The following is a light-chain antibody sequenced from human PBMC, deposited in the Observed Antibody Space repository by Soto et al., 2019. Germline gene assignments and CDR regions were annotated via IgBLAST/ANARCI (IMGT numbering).Light chain of an antibody. CDR2: EVS. V-gene: IGLV2-14*01. CDR1: SSDVGDYDY. J-gene: IGLJ3*02. CDR3: SSYTSDSGRV. Sequence: QSVLTQPASVSGSPGQSITISCTGSSSDVGDYDYVSWYRQHPGKAPEVMIYEVSHRPSGISNRFSGSKSGNTASLTISGLQAEDEAHYYCSSYTSDSGRVFGGGTKLTVL.